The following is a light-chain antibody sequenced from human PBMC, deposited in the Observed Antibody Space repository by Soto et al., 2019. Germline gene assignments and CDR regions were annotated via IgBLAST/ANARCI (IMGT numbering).Light chain of an antibody. V-gene: IGLV2-23*01. CDR3: CSYAGGGTSRV. CDR2: GAT. J-gene: IGLJ1*01. Sequence: QSALTQPASMSGSPGQSITISCTGTSSDVGSFNRVSWFHQHPDKAPKVKIFGATQRPSGVSHRLSGSRSGNTASMTISGLQADDEDDYYCCSYAGGGTSRVFGTGTKVTVL. CDR1: SSDVGSFNR.